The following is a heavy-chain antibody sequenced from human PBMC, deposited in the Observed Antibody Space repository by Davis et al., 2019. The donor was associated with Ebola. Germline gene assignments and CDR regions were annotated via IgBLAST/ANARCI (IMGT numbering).Heavy chain of an antibody. Sequence: SVNVSCKASGGTFSSHTISRARQVPGQRLEWLGGILPIFGTANYAQKFQGRVTITADESTSTAYMELGSLRSEDTAVYYCATPSDRAAFDIWGKGTMVTVSS. D-gene: IGHD2-21*02. J-gene: IGHJ3*02. V-gene: IGHV1-69*13. CDR3: ATPSDRAAFDI. CDR1: GGTFSSHT. CDR2: ILPIFGTA.